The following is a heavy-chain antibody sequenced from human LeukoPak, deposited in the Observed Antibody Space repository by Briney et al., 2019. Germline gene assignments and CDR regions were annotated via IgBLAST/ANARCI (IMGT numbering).Heavy chain of an antibody. D-gene: IGHD6-19*01. CDR1: GFTFSSYS. Sequence: GGSLRLSCAASGFTFSSYSMNWVRQAPGKGLEWVSSISSSSSYIYYADSVKGRFTISRDNAKNSLYLQMNSLRAEDTAVYYCARGGRSSGRSDYWGQGTLVTVSS. CDR3: ARGGRSSGRSDY. J-gene: IGHJ4*02. V-gene: IGHV3-21*01. CDR2: ISSSSSYI.